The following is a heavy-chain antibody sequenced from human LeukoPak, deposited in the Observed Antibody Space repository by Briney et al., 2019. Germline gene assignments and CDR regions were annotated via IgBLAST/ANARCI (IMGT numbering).Heavy chain of an antibody. CDR2: ISWNSGSI. J-gene: IGHJ6*03. CDR3: ARALGGGYGSGSYYNYYYYYMDV. V-gene: IGHV3-9*03. D-gene: IGHD3-10*01. CDR1: GFTFEDYA. Sequence: GGSLRLSCAASGFTFEDYAMYWVRQAPGKGLEWVSGISWNSGSISYADSVKGRFTISRDNAKNSLYLQMNSLRAEDMALYYCARALGGGYGSGSYYNYYYYYMDVWGKGTTVTVSS.